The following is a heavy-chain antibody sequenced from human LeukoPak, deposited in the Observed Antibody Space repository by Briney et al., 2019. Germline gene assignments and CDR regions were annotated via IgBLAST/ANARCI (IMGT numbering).Heavy chain of an antibody. J-gene: IGHJ4*02. CDR1: GFTFSSYA. Sequence: GGSLRLSCAASGFTFSSYAISWVRQAPGKGLEWVSAISGSGGKTYYTDSVKGRFTITRDNSKNTLYLRMNSLRAEDTAVYYCAKEYSSSGYFGYWGQGTLVTVSS. V-gene: IGHV3-23*01. CDR3: AKEYSSSGYFGY. D-gene: IGHD6-13*01. CDR2: ISGSGGKT.